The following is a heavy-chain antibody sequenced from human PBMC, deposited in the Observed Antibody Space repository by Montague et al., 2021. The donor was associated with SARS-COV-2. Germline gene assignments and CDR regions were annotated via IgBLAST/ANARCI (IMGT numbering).Heavy chain of an antibody. Sequence: TLSLTCTVSGGSISSGSYYWSWIRQPAGKGLEWIGRIYTSGSTXYNPSLKSRVTISVDTSKNQFSLKLSSVTAADTAVYYCARKDYDSSGYWSGFFDYWGQGTLVTVSS. D-gene: IGHD3-22*01. V-gene: IGHV4-61*02. CDR2: IYTSGST. J-gene: IGHJ4*02. CDR3: ARKDYDSSGYWSGFFDY. CDR1: GGSISSGSYY.